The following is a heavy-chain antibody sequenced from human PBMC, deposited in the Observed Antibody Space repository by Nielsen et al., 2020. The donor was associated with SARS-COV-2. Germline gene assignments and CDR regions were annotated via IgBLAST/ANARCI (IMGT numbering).Heavy chain of an antibody. Sequence: SVKVSCKASGGTFSSYTISWVRQAPGQGLEWMGRIIPILGIANYAQKFQGRDTITADESTSTAYMELSSLRSEDTAVYYCARVDGHCSGGSCYSGVYWGQGTLVTVSS. D-gene: IGHD2-15*01. V-gene: IGHV1-69*02. CDR2: IIPILGIA. J-gene: IGHJ4*02. CDR3: ARVDGHCSGGSCYSGVY. CDR1: GGTFSSYT.